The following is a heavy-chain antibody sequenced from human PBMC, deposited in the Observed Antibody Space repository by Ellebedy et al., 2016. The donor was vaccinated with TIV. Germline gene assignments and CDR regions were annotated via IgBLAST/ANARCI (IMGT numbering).Heavy chain of an antibody. J-gene: IGHJ4*02. CDR3: ARDGPNRDDSSGHDY. CDR2: IIPIFGTA. V-gene: IGHV1-69*13. CDR1: GGTFSIYA. D-gene: IGHD3-22*01. Sequence: AASVKVSCKASGGTFSIYAISWVRQAPGQGLEWMGGIIPIFGTANYAQKFQGRVTITADESTSTAYMELSSLRSEDTAVYYCARDGPNRDDSSGHDYWGQGTLVTVSS.